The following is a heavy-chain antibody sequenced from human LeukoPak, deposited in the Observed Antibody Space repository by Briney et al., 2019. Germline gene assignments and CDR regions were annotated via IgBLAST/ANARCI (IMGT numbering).Heavy chain of an antibody. V-gene: IGHV1-8*01. CDR3: ARGQARAVRGVINAY. CDR2: MNPNSGNT. D-gene: IGHD3-10*01. CDR1: GYTFTSYD. Sequence: GASVKVSCKASGYTFTSYDINWVRQATGQGLEWMGWMNPNSGNTGYAQKFQGRVTMTRNTSISTAYKELSSLRSEDTAVYYCARGQARAVRGVINAYWGQGTLVTVSS. J-gene: IGHJ4*02.